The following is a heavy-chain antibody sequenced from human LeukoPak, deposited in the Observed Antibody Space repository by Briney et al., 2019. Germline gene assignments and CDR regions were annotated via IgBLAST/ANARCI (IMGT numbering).Heavy chain of an antibody. V-gene: IGHV1-2*02. CDR2: MHPNSGGT. CDR3: ARDVGQDIVVANTAPSFDY. Sequence: ASVKVSCKASGYTFTDYYMHWLRQAPGQGLEWMGWMHPNSGGTNYAQKFQGRVTITTDTSASIVSMELKSLTSDDTAVYYCARDVGQDIVVANTAPSFDYWGQGTLVTVSS. J-gene: IGHJ4*02. D-gene: IGHD2-15*01. CDR1: GYTFTDYY.